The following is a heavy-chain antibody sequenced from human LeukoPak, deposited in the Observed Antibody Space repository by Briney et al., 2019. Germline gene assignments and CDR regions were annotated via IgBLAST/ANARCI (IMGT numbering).Heavy chain of an antibody. CDR1: GFTFSSYA. V-gene: IGHV3-23*01. CDR2: IIGSGDST. Sequence: PGGSLRLSCAASGFTFSSYAMSWVRQAPGEGLEWVSAIIGSGDSTYYADSVKGRFTISRDNSKNTLSLQMNSLRAGDTAIYYCAKDRRHYYGSGRYFYGMDVWGQGTTVTVPS. J-gene: IGHJ6*02. D-gene: IGHD3-10*01. CDR3: AKDRRHYYGSGRYFYGMDV.